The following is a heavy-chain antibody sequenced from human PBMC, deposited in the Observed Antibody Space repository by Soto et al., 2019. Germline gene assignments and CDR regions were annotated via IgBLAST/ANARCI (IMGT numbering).Heavy chain of an antibody. CDR3: AREPTVTKYHFDY. V-gene: IGHV3-23*01. CDR1: GFTFSSYA. J-gene: IGHJ4*02. CDR2: ISGSGGST. D-gene: IGHD4-17*01. Sequence: PGGSLRLSCAASGFTFSSYAMSWVRQAPGKGLEWVSAISGSGGSTYYADSVKGRFTISRDNAKNSLYLQMNSLRAEDTAVYYCAREPTVTKYHFDYWGQGTLVTVSS.